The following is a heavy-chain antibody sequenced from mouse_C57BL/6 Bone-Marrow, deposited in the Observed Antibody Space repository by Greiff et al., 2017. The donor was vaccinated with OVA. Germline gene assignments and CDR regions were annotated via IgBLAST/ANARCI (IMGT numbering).Heavy chain of an antibody. D-gene: IGHD2-1*01. CDR2: IDPSDSYT. V-gene: IGHV1-59*01. Sequence: QVHVKQSGAELVRPGTSVKLSCKASGYTFTSYWMHWVKQRPGQGLEWIGVIDPSDSYTNYNQKFKGKATLTVDTSSSTAYMQLSSLTSEDSAVYYCARPRNPYYFDYWGQGTTLTVSS. J-gene: IGHJ2*01. CDR3: ARPRNPYYFDY. CDR1: GYTFTSYW.